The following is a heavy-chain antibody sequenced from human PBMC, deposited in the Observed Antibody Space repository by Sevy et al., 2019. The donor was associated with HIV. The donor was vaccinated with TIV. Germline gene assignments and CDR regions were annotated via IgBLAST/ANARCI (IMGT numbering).Heavy chain of an antibody. D-gene: IGHD3-9*01. J-gene: IGHJ4*02. CDR2: ISAYNRNT. Sequence: ASVKVSCKASGYTFTSYAISWVRQAPGKGLEWMGRISAYNRNTNYAQKLQGRVTMTTDTSTSTAYMELRSLRSDDTAVYYCARDRLWYYDILTGYYKESVADYWGQGTLVTVSS. CDR1: GYTFTSYA. CDR3: ARDRLWYYDILTGYYKESVADY. V-gene: IGHV1-18*01.